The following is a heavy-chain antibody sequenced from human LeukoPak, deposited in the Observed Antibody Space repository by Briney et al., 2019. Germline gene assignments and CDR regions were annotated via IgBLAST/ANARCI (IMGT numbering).Heavy chain of an antibody. CDR2: IYSGGST. D-gene: IGHD3-22*01. Sequence: GGSLRLSCAASGFTVSSNYMSWVRQAPGKGLEWVSVIYSGGSTYYADSVKGRFTISRDNSKNTLYLQMNSLRAEDTAVYYCARDYYYDSSAYWGCVGYWGQGTLVTVSS. V-gene: IGHV3-53*05. CDR3: ARDYYYDSSAYWGCVGY. J-gene: IGHJ4*02. CDR1: GFTVSSNY.